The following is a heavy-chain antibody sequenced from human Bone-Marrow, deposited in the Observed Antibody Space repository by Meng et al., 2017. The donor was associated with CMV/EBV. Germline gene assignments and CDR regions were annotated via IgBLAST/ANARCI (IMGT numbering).Heavy chain of an antibody. CDR3: ARGPAQLIAAADFYYYYGMDV. V-gene: IGHV1-3*02. J-gene: IGHJ6*02. D-gene: IGHD6-13*01. CDR2: SNAGNGNT. CDR1: GYTFTSYA. Sequence: ASVKVSCKASGYTFTSYAMHWVRQAPGQRLEWMGWSNAGNGNTKYSQEFQGRVTITRDTSASTAYMELSSLRSEDMAVYYCARGPAQLIAAADFYYYYGMDVWGQGTTVTVSS.